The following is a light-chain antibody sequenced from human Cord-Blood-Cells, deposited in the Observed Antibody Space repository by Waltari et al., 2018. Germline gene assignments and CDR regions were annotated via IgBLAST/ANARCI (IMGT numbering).Light chain of an antibody. CDR1: SSDVGGYNY. CDR2: EVS. J-gene: IGLJ3*02. V-gene: IGLV2-8*01. CDR3: SSYAGSNNLV. Sequence: QSALTQPPSPSGSPGQSVTISCTGTSSDVGGYNYLSWYQQHPGKAPKLMIYEVSKRPSGVPDRFSGSKSGNTASLTVSGLQAEDEADYYCSSYAGSNNLVFGGGTKLTVL.